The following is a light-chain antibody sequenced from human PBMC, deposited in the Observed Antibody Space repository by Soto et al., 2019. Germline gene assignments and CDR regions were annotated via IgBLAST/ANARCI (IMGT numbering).Light chain of an antibody. CDR3: QQSYSTPPVT. Sequence: DIQMTQSPSSLSASVGDRVTITCRASQSISTYLHWYQQKPGKAPNLLIYAASSLQSGVPSRFSGSGSGTDFTLTISSLQPEDFATYYCQQSYSTPPVTFGQGTKGDI. J-gene: IGKJ1*01. V-gene: IGKV1-39*01. CDR2: AAS. CDR1: QSISTY.